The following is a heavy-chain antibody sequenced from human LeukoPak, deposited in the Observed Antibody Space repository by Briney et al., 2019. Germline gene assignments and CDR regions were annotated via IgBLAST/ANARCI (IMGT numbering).Heavy chain of an antibody. D-gene: IGHD6-13*01. CDR1: GGTFSSYA. CDR2: IIPIFGTA. CDR3: AVLAAAGKSVD. V-gene: IGHV1-69*13. J-gene: IGHJ4*02. Sequence: EASVKVSCKASGGTFSSYAISWVRQAPGQGLEWMGGIIPIFGTANYAQKFQGRVTITADESTSTAYMELSSQRSEDTAVYYCAVLAAAGKSVDWGQGTLVTVSS.